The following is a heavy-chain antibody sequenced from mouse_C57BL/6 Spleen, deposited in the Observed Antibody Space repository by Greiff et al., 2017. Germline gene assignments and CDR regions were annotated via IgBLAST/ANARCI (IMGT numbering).Heavy chain of an antibody. CDR1: GYTFTSYW. J-gene: IGHJ2*01. CDR3: AREDYGNSFDY. D-gene: IGHD2-1*01. V-gene: IGHV1-52*01. CDR2: IDPSDSET. Sequence: VQLQQPGAELVRPGSSVKLSCKASGYTFTSYWMHWVKQRPIQGLEWIGNIDPSDSETHYNQKFKDKATLTVDKSSSTAYMQLSSLTSEDSAVYYCAREDYGNSFDYWGKGTTLTVSS.